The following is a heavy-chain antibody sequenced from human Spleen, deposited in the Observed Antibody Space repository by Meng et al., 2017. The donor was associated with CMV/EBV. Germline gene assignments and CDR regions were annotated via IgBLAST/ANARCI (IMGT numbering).Heavy chain of an antibody. V-gene: IGHV3-33*01. CDR2: IWYDGSNK. J-gene: IGHJ5*02. D-gene: IGHD3-3*01. Sequence: GESLKISCAASGFTFSSYGMHWVRQAPGKGLEWVAVIWYDGSNKYYADSVKGRFTISRDNSKNTLYLQMNSLRAEDTAVYYCVRDLPPYYDFWSGYLDLWGQGTLVTVSS. CDR3: VRDLPPYYDFWSGYLDL. CDR1: GFTFSSYG.